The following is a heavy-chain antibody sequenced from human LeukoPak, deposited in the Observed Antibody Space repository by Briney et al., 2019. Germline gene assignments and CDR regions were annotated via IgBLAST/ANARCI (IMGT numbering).Heavy chain of an antibody. J-gene: IGHJ4*02. CDR1: GFTFSNFA. CDR2: ISGSGGST. D-gene: IGHD6-19*01. Sequence: PGGSLRLSCAASGFTFSNFAMSWVRQAPGKGLEWVSTISGSGGSTFYADSVKGRFPISRDNSNNTLFLQMNSLRAEDTAIYFCAKAGSSGWSSSGGVYWGQGSLVTVSS. V-gene: IGHV3-23*01. CDR3: AKAGSSGWSSSGGVY.